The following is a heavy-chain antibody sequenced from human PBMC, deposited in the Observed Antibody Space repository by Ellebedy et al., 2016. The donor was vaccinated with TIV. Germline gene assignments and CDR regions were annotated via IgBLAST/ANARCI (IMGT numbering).Heavy chain of an antibody. CDR3: ARDFGAY. CDR1: GFTFSDSY. D-gene: IGHD3-3*01. J-gene: IGHJ4*01. Sequence: GESLKISYAASGFTFSDSYMSWIRQAPGKGLEWISYIKGSNTYTDYADSVKGRFTISRDNAKNSLFLQINNLIAEDTAVYFCARDFGAYWGQGTLVTVSS. CDR2: IKGSNTYT. V-gene: IGHV3-11*06.